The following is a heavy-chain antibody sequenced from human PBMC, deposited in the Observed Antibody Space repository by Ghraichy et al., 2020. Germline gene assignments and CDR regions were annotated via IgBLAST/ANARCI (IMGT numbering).Heavy chain of an antibody. CDR2: IIPIFGTA. V-gene: IGHV1-69*13. CDR1: GGTFSSYA. Sequence: SVKVSCKASGGTFSSYAISWVRQAPGQGLEWMGGIIPIFGTANYAQKFQGRVTITADESTSTAYMELSSLRSEDTAVYYCAREASYSSSMTRAFDIWGQGTMVTVSS. D-gene: IGHD6-6*01. J-gene: IGHJ3*02. CDR3: AREASYSSSMTRAFDI.